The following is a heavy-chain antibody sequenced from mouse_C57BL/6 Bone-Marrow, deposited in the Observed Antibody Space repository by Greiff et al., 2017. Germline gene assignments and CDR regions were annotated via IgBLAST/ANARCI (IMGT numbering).Heavy chain of an antibody. CDR1: GYTFTDYY. CDR3: ARSGDNDGTAYYFDY. CDR2: INPNNGGT. V-gene: IGHV1-26*01. Sequence: EVKLQQSGPELVKPGASVKISCKASGYTFTDYYMNWVKQSHGQSLEWIGDINPNNGGTSYNQKFKGKATLTVDKSSSTAYMELRSLTSEDSAVYYCARSGDNDGTAYYFDYWGQGTTLTVSS. J-gene: IGHJ2*01. D-gene: IGHD2-4*01.